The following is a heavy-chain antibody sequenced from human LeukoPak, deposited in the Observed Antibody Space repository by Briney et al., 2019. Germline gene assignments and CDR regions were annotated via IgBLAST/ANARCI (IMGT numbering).Heavy chain of an antibody. CDR3: ARAVAGTGLQVDY. CDR1: GGSISSGGYY. D-gene: IGHD6-19*01. J-gene: IGHJ4*02. CDR2: IYYSGST. V-gene: IGHV4-31*11. Sequence: TLSLTCAVSGGSISSGGYYWSWSRQHPGKGLEWIGYIYYSGSTYYNPSLKSRVTISVDTSKNQFSLKLSSVTAADTAVYYCARAVAGTGLQVDYWGQGTLVTVPS.